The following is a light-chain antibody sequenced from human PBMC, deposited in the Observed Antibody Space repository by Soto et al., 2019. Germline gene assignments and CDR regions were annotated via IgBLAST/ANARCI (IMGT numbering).Light chain of an antibody. Sequence: DIQMTQSPSTLSSSVGDRVTMTCRASQSIRSWLAWYQQKPGKAPKLLIYDASSLESGVPSRFSGRRSGTEFTLTISSPKTDDFGTYDGQQRYSTPITFGQGTRLEIK. J-gene: IGKJ5*01. V-gene: IGKV1-5*01. CDR3: QQRYSTPIT. CDR2: DAS. CDR1: QSIRSW.